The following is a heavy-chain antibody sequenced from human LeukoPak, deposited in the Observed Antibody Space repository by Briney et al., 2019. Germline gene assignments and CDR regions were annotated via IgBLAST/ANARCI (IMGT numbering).Heavy chain of an antibody. J-gene: IGHJ3*02. Sequence: SETLSLTCTVSGGSISSSGYYWGWIRQPPGKGLEWIGNIYYSGSTYYNPSLKSRVTISVDTSKNQFSLKLSSVTAADTAVYYCARIWFGAYAFDIWGQGTMVTVSS. CDR1: GGSISSSGYY. D-gene: IGHD3-10*01. V-gene: IGHV4-39*01. CDR2: IYYSGST. CDR3: ARIWFGAYAFDI.